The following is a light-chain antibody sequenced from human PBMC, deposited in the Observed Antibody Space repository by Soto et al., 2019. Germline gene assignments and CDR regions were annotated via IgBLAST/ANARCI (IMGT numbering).Light chain of an antibody. Sequence: QSVLTQPPSASASLGASVKLTCTLSSGHSNYAIAWHQQQPEKGPRYLMNLNSDGSHIKGAGIPDRFSGSSSGAERYLTISSLQSEDEADYYCQTWGTGIQVFGGGTKVTVL. CDR2: LNSDGSH. CDR1: SGHSNYA. CDR3: QTWGTGIQV. J-gene: IGLJ2*01. V-gene: IGLV4-69*02.